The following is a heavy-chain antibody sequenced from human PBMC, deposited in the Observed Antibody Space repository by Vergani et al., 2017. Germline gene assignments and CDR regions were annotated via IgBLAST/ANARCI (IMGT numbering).Heavy chain of an antibody. CDR1: GGSISSSSYY. Sequence: QLQLQESGPGLVKPSETLSLTCTVSGGSISSSSYYWGWIRQPPGMGLEWIGSIYYSGSTYYNPSLKSRVTISVDTSKNQLSLKLSSVTAADTAVYYCARHLRLLWFGDEKGYWGQGTLVTVSS. V-gene: IGHV4-39*01. D-gene: IGHD3-10*01. J-gene: IGHJ4*02. CDR3: ARHLRLLWFGDEKGY. CDR2: IYYSGST.